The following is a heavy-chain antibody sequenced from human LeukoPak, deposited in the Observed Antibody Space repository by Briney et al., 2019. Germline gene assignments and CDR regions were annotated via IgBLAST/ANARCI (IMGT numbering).Heavy chain of an antibody. CDR3: ARDPTTVVTLPYYFDF. D-gene: IGHD4-23*01. V-gene: IGHV4-34*01. CDR1: GGSFTGYH. Sequence: SSETLSLTCAVYGGSFTGYHWNWIRQTPRRGLGWIWEINHRGSAHYTPSLESRVTISVDTSKNQFSLKLRSVTAADTGVYYCARDPTTVVTLPYYFDFWGQGTQVTVSS. CDR2: INHRGSA. J-gene: IGHJ4*02.